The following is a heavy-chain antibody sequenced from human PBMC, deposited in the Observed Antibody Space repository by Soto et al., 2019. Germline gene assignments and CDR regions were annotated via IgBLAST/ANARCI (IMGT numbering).Heavy chain of an antibody. Sequence: SETLSLTCSVSGGSISSSSYYWGWIRQPPGNRLEWIGSIYYSGTTYYNPSLKSRVTISVDTSKNPFPLKLSSVTATDTAVYYCARSGGYCSGGTCTPHAWGQGTLVTVYS. J-gene: IGHJ5*02. D-gene: IGHD2-15*01. CDR3: ARSGGYCSGGTCTPHA. CDR1: GGSISSSSYY. V-gene: IGHV4-39*01. CDR2: IYYSGTT.